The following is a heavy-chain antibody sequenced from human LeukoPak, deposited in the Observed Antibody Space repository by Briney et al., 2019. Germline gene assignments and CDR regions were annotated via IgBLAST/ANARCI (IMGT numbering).Heavy chain of an antibody. CDR3: ARPVGYSGYPGGY. D-gene: IGHD5-12*01. J-gene: IGHJ4*02. V-gene: IGHV3-21*01. CDR2: ISSSSSYI. Sequence: PGGSLRLSCAASGFTFSSYGMNWVRQAPGKGLEWVSSISSSSSYIYYADSVKGRFTISRDNAKNSLYLQMNSLRAEDTAVYYCARPVGYSGYPGGYWGQGTLVTVSS. CDR1: GFTFSSYG.